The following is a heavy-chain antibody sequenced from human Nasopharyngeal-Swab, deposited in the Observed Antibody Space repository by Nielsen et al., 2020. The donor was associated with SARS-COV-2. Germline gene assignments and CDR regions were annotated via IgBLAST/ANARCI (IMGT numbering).Heavy chain of an antibody. CDR3: ARGSGDIVATITYYYGMDV. CDR1: GFTFSEYY. Sequence: GESLKISCAASGFTFSEYYMSWIRRAPGRGLEWVSYISSSGSTRYYADSVKGRFTISRDNAKNSLYLQMNSLRAEDTALYYCARGSGDIVATITYYYGMDVWGQGTTVTVSS. V-gene: IGHV3-11*04. CDR2: ISSSGSTR. D-gene: IGHD5-12*01. J-gene: IGHJ6*02.